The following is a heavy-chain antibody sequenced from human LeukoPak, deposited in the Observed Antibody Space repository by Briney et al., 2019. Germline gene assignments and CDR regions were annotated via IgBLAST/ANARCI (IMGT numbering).Heavy chain of an antibody. J-gene: IGHJ6*03. CDR2: IYYSGSA. D-gene: IGHD3-10*01. CDR3: ARVGKNFMVRGLGYYYMDV. CDR1: GGSISSYY. Sequence: SSETLSLTCTVSGGSISSYYWSWIRQPPGKGLEWIGYIYYSGSANYNPSLKSRLTISVDTSKNQFSLKLSSVTAADTAVYYCARVGKNFMVRGLGYYYMDVWAKGTTVTVSS. V-gene: IGHV4-59*01.